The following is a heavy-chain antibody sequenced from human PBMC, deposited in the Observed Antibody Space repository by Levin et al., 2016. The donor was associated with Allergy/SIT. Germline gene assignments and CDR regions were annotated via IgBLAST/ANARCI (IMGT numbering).Heavy chain of an antibody. Sequence: ASVKVSCKASGYTFTSYGISWVRQAPGQGLEWMGWISAYNGNTNYAQKLQGRVTMTTDTSTSTAYMELRSLRSDDTAVYYCARWEAHSSYYYYGMDVWGQGTTVTVSS. D-gene: IGHD1-26*01. J-gene: IGHJ6*02. CDR3: ARWEAHSSYYYYGMDV. CDR1: GYTFTSYG. CDR2: ISAYNGNT. V-gene: IGHV1-18*01.